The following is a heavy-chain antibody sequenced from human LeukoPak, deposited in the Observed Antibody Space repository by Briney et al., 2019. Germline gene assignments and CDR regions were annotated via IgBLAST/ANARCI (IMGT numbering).Heavy chain of an antibody. CDR1: GGTFSSYA. D-gene: IGHD6-13*01. V-gene: IGHV1-69*04. CDR2: IIPILGIA. Sequence: ASVKVSCKASGGTFSSYAISWVRQAPGQGLEWMGRIIPILGIANYAQKFQGRVTITADKSTSTAYMELSSLRSEDTAVYYCARGGIAAAGNAFDYWGQGTLVTVS. CDR3: ARGGIAAAGNAFDY. J-gene: IGHJ4*02.